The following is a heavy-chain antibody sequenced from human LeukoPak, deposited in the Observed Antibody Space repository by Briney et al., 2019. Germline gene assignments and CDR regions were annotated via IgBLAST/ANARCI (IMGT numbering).Heavy chain of an antibody. Sequence: ASETLSLTCTVSGDSISTYYWSWIRQPPGKGLEWIGYIYYSGSTNYSPSLKSRVTMSVDTSKNQFSLKLSSVTAAGTAIYYCARDRYSGTYWGYFDYWGQGTLVTVSS. CDR2: IYYSGST. D-gene: IGHD1-26*01. J-gene: IGHJ4*02. CDR1: GDSISTYY. CDR3: ARDRYSGTYWGYFDY. V-gene: IGHV4-59*01.